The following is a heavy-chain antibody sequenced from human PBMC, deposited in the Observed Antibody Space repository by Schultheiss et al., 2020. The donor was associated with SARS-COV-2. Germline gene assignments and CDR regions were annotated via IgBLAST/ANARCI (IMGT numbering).Heavy chain of an antibody. CDR3: ARGESSSWGCWFDP. CDR2: INHSGST. CDR1: GGSFSGYY. J-gene: IGHJ5*02. Sequence: SETLSLTCAVYGGSFSGYYWSWIRQPPGKGLEWIGEINHSGSTNYNPSLKSRVTISVDTSKNQFSLKLSSVTAADTAVYYCARGESSSWGCWFDPWGQGTLVTVSS. V-gene: IGHV4-34*01. D-gene: IGHD6-13*01.